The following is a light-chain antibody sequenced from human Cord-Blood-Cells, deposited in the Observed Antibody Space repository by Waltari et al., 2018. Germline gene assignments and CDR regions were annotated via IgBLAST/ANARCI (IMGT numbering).Light chain of an antibody. V-gene: IGLV2-14*01. Sequence: QSALTQPASVSGSPGQSITISCTGTSSDVGGYNYVSWYQQHPGKAPKLMIYDVSNRPSGGSNRFSGSKSDNTASRTISGLQADDEADYYCSSYTSSSTWVFGGGTKLTVL. CDR2: DVS. CDR1: SSDVGGYNY. J-gene: IGLJ3*02. CDR3: SSYTSSSTWV.